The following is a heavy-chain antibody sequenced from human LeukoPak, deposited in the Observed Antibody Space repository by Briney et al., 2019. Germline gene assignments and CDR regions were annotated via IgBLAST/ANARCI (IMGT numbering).Heavy chain of an antibody. CDR2: IWYDGSKK. J-gene: IGHJ4*02. V-gene: IGHV3-33*01. D-gene: IGHD3-10*01. CDR3: AREVGSGNSDRYFDS. Sequence: GGSLRLSCAASGFSFSSYGMHWVRQAPGKGLEWVAVIWYDGSKKYYADSVKGRFIISRDNAKHTLYLQMNSLRAEDTAVYYCAREVGSGNSDRYFDSWGQGTLVTVSS. CDR1: GFSFSSYG.